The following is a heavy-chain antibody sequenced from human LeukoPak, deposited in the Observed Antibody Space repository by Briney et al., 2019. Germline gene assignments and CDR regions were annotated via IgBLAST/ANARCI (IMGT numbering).Heavy chain of an antibody. J-gene: IGHJ6*02. CDR3: ARDCSSTSCYVFWEPGYGMDV. CDR2: ISSRSYT. V-gene: IGHV3-11*06. D-gene: IGHD2-2*01. CDR1: GFTFSSYA. Sequence: PGGSLRLSCAASGFTFSSYAMSWVRQAPGKGLEWVSHISSRSYTNYADSVEGRFTISRDNAKNSLYLQMNSLRAEDTAVYYCARDCSSTSCYVFWEPGYGMDVWGQGTTVTVSS.